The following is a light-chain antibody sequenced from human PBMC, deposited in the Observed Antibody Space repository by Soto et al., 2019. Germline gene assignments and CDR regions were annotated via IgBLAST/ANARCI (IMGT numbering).Light chain of an antibody. CDR2: KAS. CDR1: QSISSW. CDR3: QQYNSYSRT. J-gene: IGKJ1*01. Sequence: DIQMTQSPSTLSASVGDTVTITCRASQSISSWWAWYQQKTGKAPKXWSYKASSLDSGVPSRFSGSGSGTEFTLTISSLQPDDFATYYCQQYNSYSRTFGQGTKVDIK. V-gene: IGKV1-5*03.